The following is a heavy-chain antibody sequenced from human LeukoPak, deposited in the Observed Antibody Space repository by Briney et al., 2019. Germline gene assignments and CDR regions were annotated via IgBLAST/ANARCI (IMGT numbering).Heavy chain of an antibody. D-gene: IGHD3-22*01. CDR3: ARGVTMIVV. CDR1: GASTTSYY. V-gene: IGHV4-59*06. CDR2: IYYSGST. J-gene: IGHJ4*02. Sequence: SETLSLTCSVSGASTTSYYWNWIRQHPGKGLEWIGYIYYSGSTYYNPSLKSRVTISVDTSRNQFSLTLTSVTAADTAVYYCARGVTMIVVWGQGTLVTASS.